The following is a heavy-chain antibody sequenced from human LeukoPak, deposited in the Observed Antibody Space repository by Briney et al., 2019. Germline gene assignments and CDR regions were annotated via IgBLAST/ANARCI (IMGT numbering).Heavy chain of an antibody. Sequence: GGPLRLSCTASGFTFGDYAMSWVRQAPGKGLEWVGFIRSKAYGGTTEYAASVKGRFTISRDDSKSIAYLQMNSLKTEDAAVYYCTRDRSYGKNDYWGQGTLVTVSS. D-gene: IGHD5-18*01. CDR2: IRSKAYGGTT. CDR1: GFTFGDYA. V-gene: IGHV3-49*04. CDR3: TRDRSYGKNDY. J-gene: IGHJ4*02.